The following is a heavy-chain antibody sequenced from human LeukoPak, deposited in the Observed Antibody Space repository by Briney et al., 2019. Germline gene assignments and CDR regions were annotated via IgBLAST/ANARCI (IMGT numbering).Heavy chain of an antibody. J-gene: IGHJ4*02. V-gene: IGHV3-30-3*01. D-gene: IGHD1-26*01. CDR2: ISYDGSNK. CDR1: GFTFSSYA. CDR3: AKDLAGSGSYSFDY. Sequence: PARSLRLSCAASGFTFSSYAMHWVRQAPGKGLEWVAVISYDGSNKYYADSVKGRFTISRDNSKNTLYLQMNSLRAEDTAVYYCAKDLAGSGSYSFDYWGQGTLVTVSS.